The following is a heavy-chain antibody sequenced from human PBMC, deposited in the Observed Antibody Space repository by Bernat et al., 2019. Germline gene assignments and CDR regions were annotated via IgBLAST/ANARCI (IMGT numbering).Heavy chain of an antibody. CDR2: ISSSGSTI. Sequence: QVQLVESGGGLVKPGGSLRLSCAASGFTFSDYYMSWIRQAPGKGLEWVSYISSSGSTIYYAASVKCRFTLSRDNAKNSLYLQMNSLRAEDTAVYYCASRHIITGRFDPWGQGTLVTVSS. J-gene: IGHJ5*02. V-gene: IGHV3-11*01. D-gene: IGHD3-22*01. CDR3: ASRHIITGRFDP. CDR1: GFTFSDYY.